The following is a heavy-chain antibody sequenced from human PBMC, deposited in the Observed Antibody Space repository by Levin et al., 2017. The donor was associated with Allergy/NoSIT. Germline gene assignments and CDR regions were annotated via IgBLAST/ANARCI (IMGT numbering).Heavy chain of an antibody. J-gene: IGHJ3*01. V-gene: IGHV3-23*01. Sequence: GESLKISCAASGFTFSDYTMNWIRQTPGKGLAWLSSISGRSDKIYYADSVKGRFTISRDNSKNTLFLQMNSLTADDTAVYYCARVTHPSWGWSPSDFWGQGTMVTVSS. D-gene: IGHD7-27*01. CDR1: GFTFSDYT. CDR3: ARVTHPSWGWSPSDF. CDR2: ISGRSDKI.